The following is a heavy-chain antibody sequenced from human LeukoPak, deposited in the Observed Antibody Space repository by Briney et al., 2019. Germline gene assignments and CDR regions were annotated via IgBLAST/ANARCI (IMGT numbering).Heavy chain of an antibody. Sequence: SETLSLTCAVYGGSFSGYYWSWIRQPPGKGLEWIGEINHSGSTNYNPSLKSRVTISVDTSKNQFSLKLSSVTAADTAVYYCARSGAAAGSEFDYWGQGTLVTVSS. CDR3: ARSGAAAGSEFDY. CDR1: GGSFSGYY. CDR2: INHSGST. D-gene: IGHD6-13*01. V-gene: IGHV4-34*01. J-gene: IGHJ4*02.